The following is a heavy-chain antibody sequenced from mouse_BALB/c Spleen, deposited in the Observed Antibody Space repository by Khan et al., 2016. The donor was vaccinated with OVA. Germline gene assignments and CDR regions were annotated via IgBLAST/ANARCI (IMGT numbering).Heavy chain of an antibody. V-gene: IGHV1-26*01. J-gene: IGHJ3*01. D-gene: IGHD2-14*01. CDR2: INPNTDNI. Sequence: EVQLQQSGPDLVTPGTSVKISCKASGYSFTLYYMSWVQQSHEKSLEWIGRINPNTDNINYNQEFKGKAILTVDKSSNTAYMELRSLTSEDSAVYCCARGYDFFASWGQGTLVTVSP. CDR1: GYSFTLYY. CDR3: ARGYDFFAS.